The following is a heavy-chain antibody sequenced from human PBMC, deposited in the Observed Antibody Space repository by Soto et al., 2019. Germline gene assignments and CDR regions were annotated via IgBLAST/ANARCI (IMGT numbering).Heavy chain of an antibody. J-gene: IGHJ4*02. CDR3: ARVRRALLWFGELGPVDY. D-gene: IGHD3-10*01. V-gene: IGHV4-4*02. Sequence: SETLSLTCAVSGGSISSSNWWSWVRQPPGKGLEWIGEIYHSGSTNYNPSLKSRVTISVDKSKNQFSLKLSSVTAADTAVYYCARVRRALLWFGELGPVDYWGQGTLVTVSS. CDR2: IYHSGST. CDR1: GGSISSSNW.